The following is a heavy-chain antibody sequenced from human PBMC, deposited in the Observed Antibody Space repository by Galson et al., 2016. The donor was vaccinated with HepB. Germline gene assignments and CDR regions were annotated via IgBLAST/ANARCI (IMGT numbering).Heavy chain of an antibody. D-gene: IGHD3-9*01. Sequence: ETLSLTCIVSGASISSSSYYWGWIRQPPGKGLEWIGSIYYSGSTYYKPSLKSRVTISVDTSKNQFSLKLSSVTAADTAVYYCASFPYYDILTGYYDSHFDYWGQGTLVTVSS. J-gene: IGHJ4*02. CDR1: GASISSSSYY. CDR2: IYYSGST. V-gene: IGHV4-39*01. CDR3: ASFPYYDILTGYYDSHFDY.